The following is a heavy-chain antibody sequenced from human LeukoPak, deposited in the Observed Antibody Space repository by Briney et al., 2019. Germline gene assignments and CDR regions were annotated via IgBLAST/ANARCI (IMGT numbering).Heavy chain of an antibody. CDR1: GYNFRNSG. D-gene: IGHD2-2*01. J-gene: IGHJ5*02. CDR3: ARDLRVVIPAAPYWFDP. Sequence: ASVKVSCKGSGYNFRNSGINWVRQAPGQGLEWMGWISPHNGNTKYAQKFQGRATMTTDISASTAFMELRSLRSDDTAIYYCARDLRVVIPAAPYWFDPWGQGTLVTVSS. CDR2: ISPHNGNT. V-gene: IGHV1-18*01.